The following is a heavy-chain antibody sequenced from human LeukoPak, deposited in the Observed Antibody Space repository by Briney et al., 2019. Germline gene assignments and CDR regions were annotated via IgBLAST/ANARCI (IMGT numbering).Heavy chain of an antibody. CDR2: ISYDGSNK. J-gene: IGHJ6*02. Sequence: GGSLRLSCAASGFTFSSYAMHWVRQAPGKGLEWVAVISYDGSNKYYADSVKGRFTISRDNSENTLYLQMNSLRAEDTAVYYCARDSYGMDVWGQGTTVTLSS. CDR1: GFTFSSYA. CDR3: ARDSYGMDV. V-gene: IGHV3-30-3*01.